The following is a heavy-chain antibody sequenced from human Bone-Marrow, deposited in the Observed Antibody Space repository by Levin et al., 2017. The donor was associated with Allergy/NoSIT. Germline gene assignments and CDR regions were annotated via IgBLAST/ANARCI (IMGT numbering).Heavy chain of an antibody. CDR2: IHYAGST. V-gene: IGHV4-59*01. J-gene: IGHJ4*02. CDR3: ARDEYPEI. CDR1: GGSIINYY. Sequence: SCSVSGGSIINYYWAWIRQPPGKGLEWIGYIHYAGSTNYNPSLKGRLTISVDTSKNQFSLKLTAVTAADSAVYYCARDEYPEIWGQGTLVTVSS. D-gene: IGHD1-14*01.